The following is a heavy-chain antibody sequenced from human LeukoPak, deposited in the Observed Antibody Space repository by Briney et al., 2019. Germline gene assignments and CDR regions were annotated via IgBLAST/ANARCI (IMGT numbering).Heavy chain of an antibody. CDR2: IIPIFGTA. D-gene: IGHD3-22*01. CDR3: ARESAYYYDSSGYSYFDY. CDR1: GGTFSSYA. Sequence: APVKVSCKASGGTFSSYAISWVRQAPGQGLEWMGGIIPIFGTANYAQKFQGRVTITADESTSTAYMELSSLRSEDTAVYYCARESAYYYDSSGYSYFDYWGQGTLVTVSS. V-gene: IGHV1-69*13. J-gene: IGHJ4*02.